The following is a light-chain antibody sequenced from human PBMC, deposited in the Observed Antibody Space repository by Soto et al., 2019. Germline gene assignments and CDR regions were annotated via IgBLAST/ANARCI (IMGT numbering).Light chain of an antibody. Sequence: QSVLTRPPSVSSAPGQKVTIPCSGSSSNIGNNYVSWYQQLPGTAPKLLIYDNNKRPSGIPDRFSGSKSGTSATLGITGLQTGDEADDYCGTWDSSLSAYVFGNGTKVTVL. CDR3: GTWDSSLSAYV. V-gene: IGLV1-51*01. CDR2: DNN. CDR1: SSNIGNNY. J-gene: IGLJ1*01.